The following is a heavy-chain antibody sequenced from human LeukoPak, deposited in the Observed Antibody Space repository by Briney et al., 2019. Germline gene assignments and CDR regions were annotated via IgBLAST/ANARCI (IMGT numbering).Heavy chain of an antibody. Sequence: SETLSLTCTVSGGSISSSSYYWGWIRQPPGKGLEWIGSIYYSGSTYYNPSLKSRVTISVDTSKNQFSLKLSSVTAADTAVYYCARLRGLLNSDYWGQGTLVTVSS. CDR3: ARLRGLLNSDY. D-gene: IGHD3-10*01. V-gene: IGHV4-39*01. J-gene: IGHJ4*02. CDR1: GGSISSSSYY. CDR2: IYYSGST.